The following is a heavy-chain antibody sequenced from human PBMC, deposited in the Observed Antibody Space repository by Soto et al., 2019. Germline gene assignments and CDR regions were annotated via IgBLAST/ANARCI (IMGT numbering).Heavy chain of an antibody. V-gene: IGHV3-48*01. CDR3: AREPLAVSYYYYYMDV. J-gene: IGHJ6*03. CDR2: ISSSSSTI. CDR1: GFTFSSYS. Sequence: EVQLVESGGGLVQPGGSLRLSCAASGFTFSSYSMNWVRQAPGKGLECVSYISSSSSTIYYADSVKGRFTISRDNAKKSLYLQMNSLRAEDTAVYYCAREPLAVSYYYYYMDVWGKGTTVTVSS.